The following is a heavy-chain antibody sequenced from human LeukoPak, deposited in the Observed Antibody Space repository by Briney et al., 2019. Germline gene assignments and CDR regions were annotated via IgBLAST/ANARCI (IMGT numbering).Heavy chain of an antibody. J-gene: IGHJ4*02. CDR1: GGTFSSYA. D-gene: IGHD6-13*01. Sequence: SVKVSCKASGGTFSSYAISWVRQAPGQGLEWMGRIIPILGIANYAQKFQGRVTMTRDTSISTAYMELSRLRSDDTAVYYCARDIKIAAAGTGGYWGQGTLVTVSS. CDR3: ARDIKIAAAGTGGY. V-gene: IGHV1-69*04. CDR2: IIPILGIA.